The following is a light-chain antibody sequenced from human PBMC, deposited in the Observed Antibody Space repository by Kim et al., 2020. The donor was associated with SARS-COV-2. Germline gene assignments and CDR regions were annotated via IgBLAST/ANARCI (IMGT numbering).Light chain of an antibody. CDR2: SAS. CDR3: QHYGSSSGT. Sequence: SPGNRATPSCRASQSVTRNYLAWYQQKAGQAPRLLIHSASSRATGIPDRISGSGSGTDFTLTISRLEPEDFAVYYCQHYGSSSGTFGPGTKVDIK. V-gene: IGKV3-20*01. J-gene: IGKJ1*01. CDR1: QSVTRNY.